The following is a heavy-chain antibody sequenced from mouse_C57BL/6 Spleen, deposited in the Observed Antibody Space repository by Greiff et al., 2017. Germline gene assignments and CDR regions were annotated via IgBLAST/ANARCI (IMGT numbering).Heavy chain of an antibody. V-gene: IGHV14-2*01. D-gene: IGHD5-1*01. CDR2: IDPEDGET. CDR3: VGTYENYFDA. CDR1: GFNIKDYY. J-gene: IGHJ2*01. Sequence: VQLQQSGAELVKPGASVKLSCTASGFNIKDYYMHWVKQRTEQGLEWIGRIDPEDGETKYAPKFQGKATITADKSSNTAYLQRTSLTSEDTALSYCVGTYENYFDAWGPGTTLTVAS.